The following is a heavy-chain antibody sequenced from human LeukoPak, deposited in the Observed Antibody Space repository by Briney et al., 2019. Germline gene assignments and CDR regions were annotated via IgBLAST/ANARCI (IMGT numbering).Heavy chain of an antibody. CDR1: DDSISDYY. CDR3: TRGAGWLIDY. D-gene: IGHD3-16*01. J-gene: IGHJ4*02. Sequence: SETLSLTCTVSDDSISDYYRGWVRQPPGKGLEWIGYFYNSGRSTYNPSLKSRVTISADTSKNHFSLKLNSVTTADTAVYYCTRGAGWLIDYWGQGILVTVSS. V-gene: IGHV4-59*01. CDR2: FYNSGRS.